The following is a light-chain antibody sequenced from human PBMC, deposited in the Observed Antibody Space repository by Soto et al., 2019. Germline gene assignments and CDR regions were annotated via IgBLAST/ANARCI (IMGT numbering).Light chain of an antibody. CDR3: AAWDDSLNGVV. V-gene: IGLV1-44*01. CDR1: SSNIGSNT. CDR2: HNN. J-gene: IGLJ2*01. Sequence: QSVLTQSPSASGTPGQRVSFSCSGSSSNIGSNTVNWYQQLPGTAPKLLIYHNNQRPSGVPDRFSGSKSGTSASLAISGLQSEDEADYYCAAWDDSLNGVVFGGGTNLTVL.